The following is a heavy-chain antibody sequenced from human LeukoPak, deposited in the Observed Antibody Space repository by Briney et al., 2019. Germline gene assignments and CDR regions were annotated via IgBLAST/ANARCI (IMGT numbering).Heavy chain of an antibody. D-gene: IGHD6-13*01. CDR3: ARGKAAGRNWFDP. CDR1: GGSISSGGYS. Sequence: SETLSLTCTVSGGSISSGGYSWSWIRQHPGKGLEWIGYIYYSGSTYYNPSLKSRVTISVDTSKNQFSLKLSSVTAADTAVYYCARGKAAGRNWFDPWGQGTLVTASS. V-gene: IGHV4-31*03. CDR2: IYYSGST. J-gene: IGHJ5*02.